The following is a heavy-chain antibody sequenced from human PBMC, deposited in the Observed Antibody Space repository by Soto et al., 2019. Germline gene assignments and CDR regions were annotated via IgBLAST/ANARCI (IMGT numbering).Heavy chain of an antibody. J-gene: IGHJ4*02. CDR2: INHSGST. CDR3: ARRGGYVSVGYYYLWDS. V-gene: IGHV4-39*01. D-gene: IGHD3-22*01. CDR1: DGSMNSDSSY. Sequence: QLQLQESGPGLVKPSETLSLTCRVSDGSMNSDSSYWGWIRQPPGKGLEWIGVINHSGSTYHNLSLKGRVTMSVDASRNQFSLKLTSMTAADTAVYYCARRGGYVSVGYYYLWDSWGQGTLVPVSS.